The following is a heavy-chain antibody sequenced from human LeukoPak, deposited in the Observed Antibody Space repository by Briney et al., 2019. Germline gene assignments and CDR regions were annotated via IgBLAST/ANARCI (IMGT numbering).Heavy chain of an antibody. D-gene: IGHD2-15*01. CDR1: GFTFSSYW. CDR3: AKGGYCSGGSCYPLGS. V-gene: IGHV3-7*01. J-gene: IGHJ5*02. Sequence: GGSLRLSCAASGFTFSSYWMSWVRQAPVKGLEWVANIKQDGSEKYYVDSVKGRFTISRDNAKNSLYLQMNSLRAEDTAVYYCAKGGYCSGGSCYPLGSWGQGTLVTVSS. CDR2: IKQDGSEK.